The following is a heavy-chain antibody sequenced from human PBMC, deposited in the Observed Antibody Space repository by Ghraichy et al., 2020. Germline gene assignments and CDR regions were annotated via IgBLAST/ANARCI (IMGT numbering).Heavy chain of an antibody. J-gene: IGHJ4*02. CDR1: GDTVCTYV. CDR3: ARSDYDFWSGYLRGNDY. Sequence: ASVKVSCKIAGDTVCTYVMSWVRQAPGLGLERMGWISAYNGNTNYAQKLQGRVTMTTDTSTSTAYMELRSLRSDDTAVYYCARSDYDFWSGYLRGNDYWGQ. D-gene: IGHD3-3*01. V-gene: IGHV1-18*01. CDR2: ISAYNGNT.